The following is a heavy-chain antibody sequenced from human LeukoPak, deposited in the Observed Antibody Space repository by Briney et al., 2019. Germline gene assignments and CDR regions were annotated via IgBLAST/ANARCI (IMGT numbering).Heavy chain of an antibody. CDR1: GFTFSSYA. CDR2: ISGSGGST. V-gene: IGHV3-23*01. Sequence: AGGSLRLSCAASGFTFSSYAMSWVRQAPGKGLEWVSAISGSGGSTYYADSVKGRFTISRGNSKNTLYLQMNSLRAEDTAVYYCAKDMRFDWTPYYFDYWGQGTLVTVSS. J-gene: IGHJ4*02. CDR3: AKDMRFDWTPYYFDY. D-gene: IGHD3-9*01.